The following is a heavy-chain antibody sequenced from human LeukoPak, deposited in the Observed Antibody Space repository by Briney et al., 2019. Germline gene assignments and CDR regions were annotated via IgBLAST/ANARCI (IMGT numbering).Heavy chain of an antibody. CDR3: ARDLTT. J-gene: IGHJ4*02. Sequence: SETLSLTCTVSGDSISTYYWSWIRQPPGKGLEWIGSIYYSGSTYYNPSLKSRVTISVDTSKNQFSLKLSSVTAADTAVYYCARDLTTWGQGTLVTVSS. V-gene: IGHV4-39*07. CDR2: IYYSGST. CDR1: GDSISTYY. D-gene: IGHD1-14*01.